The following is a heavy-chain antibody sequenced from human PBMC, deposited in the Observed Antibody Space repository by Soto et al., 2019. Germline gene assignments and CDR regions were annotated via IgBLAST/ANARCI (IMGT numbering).Heavy chain of an antibody. CDR1: GGSISSISNHY. J-gene: IGHJ6*02. CDR3: ATQGFGVLHGLVDV. D-gene: IGHD3-10*01. V-gene: IGHV4-59*08. Sequence: QVQLQESGPGLVKPSETLSLTCTVSGGSISSISNHYCSWIRQPPGKGLEWIGYISYSGYTSYNPSLQGRVIISVETSKHQVSLNLASVTAADPAVYYCATQGFGVLHGLVDVWGQGTTVTVSS. CDR2: ISYSGYT.